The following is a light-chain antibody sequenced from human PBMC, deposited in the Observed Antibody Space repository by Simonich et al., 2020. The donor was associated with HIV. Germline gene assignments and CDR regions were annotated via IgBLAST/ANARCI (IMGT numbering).Light chain of an antibody. J-gene: IGKJ5*01. Sequence: EIVMTQSPATLSVSPGERATLSCRASQRVSSNLAWYQQKPGQAPRLLIYGASTRATGIPARFSGSGSGTEFTLTISSMQSEDFAVYYCQQHGASSITFGQGTRLEIK. CDR1: QRVSSN. V-gene: IGKV3-15*01. CDR3: QQHGASSIT. CDR2: GAS.